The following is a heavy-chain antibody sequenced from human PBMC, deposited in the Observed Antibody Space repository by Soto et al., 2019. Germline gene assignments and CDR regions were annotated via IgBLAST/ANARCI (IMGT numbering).Heavy chain of an antibody. V-gene: IGHV4-4*02. CDR1: SGSISSSNW. Sequence: SETLSLTCAVSSGSISSSNWWSWVRQPPGKGLEWIGEIYHSGSTNYNPSLKSRVTISVDKSKNQFSLKLSSVTAADTAVYYCARAMNSGYDYGWFDPWGQGTLVTVSS. D-gene: IGHD5-12*01. CDR2: IYHSGST. J-gene: IGHJ5*02. CDR3: ARAMNSGYDYGWFDP.